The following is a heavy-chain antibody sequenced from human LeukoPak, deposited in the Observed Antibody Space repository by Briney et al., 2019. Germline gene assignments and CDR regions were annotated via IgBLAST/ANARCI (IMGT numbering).Heavy chain of an antibody. CDR2: IYYTGST. CDR3: ARGGNYWPQWWFDP. V-gene: IGHV4-59*01. Sequence: SETLSLTCAVSGGSISTYYWSWIRQPPGKGLEWIGYIYYTGSTSYNPSLKSRVTMSLDASKNQFSLELNSVTPADTAVYYCARGGNYWPQWWFDPWGRGTLVSVSS. CDR1: GGSISTYY. J-gene: IGHJ5*02. D-gene: IGHD1-26*01.